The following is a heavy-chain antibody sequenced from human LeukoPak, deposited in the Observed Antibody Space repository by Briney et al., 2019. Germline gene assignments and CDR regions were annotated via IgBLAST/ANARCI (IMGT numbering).Heavy chain of an antibody. CDR2: TYYRSKWYN. CDR3: ARLFNTLVPPFSGSYGLDYYYGMDV. Sequence: SQTLSLTCAISGDSVSSKSAAWNWIRQSPSRGLEWLGRTYYRSKWYNDYAVSVKSRISVNPDTTKNQFSLQLSSVTPEDTAVYYCARLFNTLVPPFSGSYGLDYYYGMDVWGQGTTVTVSS. J-gene: IGHJ6*02. D-gene: IGHD1-26*01. CDR1: GDSVSSKSAA. V-gene: IGHV6-1*01.